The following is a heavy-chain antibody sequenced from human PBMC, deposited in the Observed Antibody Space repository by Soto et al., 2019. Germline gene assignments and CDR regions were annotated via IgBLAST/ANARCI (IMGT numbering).Heavy chain of an antibody. CDR3: ARHEFSGIAAAGTNFDY. CDR1: GGSISSYY. J-gene: IGHJ4*02. D-gene: IGHD6-13*01. Sequence: TSETLSLTCTVSGGSISSYYWSWIRQPPGKGLEWIGYIYYSGSTNYNPSLKSRVTISVDTSKNQFSLKLSSVTAADTAVYYCARHEFSGIAAAGTNFDYWGQGTLVTVSS. V-gene: IGHV4-59*08. CDR2: IYYSGST.